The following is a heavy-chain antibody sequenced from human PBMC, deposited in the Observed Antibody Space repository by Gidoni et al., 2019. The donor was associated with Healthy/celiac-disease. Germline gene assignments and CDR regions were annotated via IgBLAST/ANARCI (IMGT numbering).Heavy chain of an antibody. D-gene: IGHD3-16*01. Sequence: QITLTESGPTLVKPTPTPTLTCSLSGFSLSTSAVGVGWGRQPPGKSREWLAHIYWNDEKRYSPSLKSRLTTTKDTFKNQVVLTMTNMDPLDRATYYCAHTELSRGVWGASRAFDIWGQGTMVTVSS. CDR1: GFSLSTSAVG. CDR3: AHTELSRGVWGASRAFDI. V-gene: IGHV2-5*01. CDR2: IYWNDEK. J-gene: IGHJ3*02.